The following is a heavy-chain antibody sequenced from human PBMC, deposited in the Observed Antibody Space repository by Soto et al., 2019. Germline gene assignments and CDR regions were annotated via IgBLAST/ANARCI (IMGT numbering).Heavy chain of an antibody. CDR2: IIPIFGTA. CDR3: ARNGPVLCYCGMDG. Sequence: QVQLVQSGAEVKKPGSSVKVSCKASGGTFSSYAISWVRQAPGQGLEWMGGIIPIFGTANYAQKFQGRVTITADESTSAAYMELGILRSEDTAVYYCARNGPVLCYCGMDGWGQGTTVTVSS. V-gene: IGHV1-69*01. CDR1: GGTFSSYA. D-gene: IGHD2-21*01. J-gene: IGHJ6*02.